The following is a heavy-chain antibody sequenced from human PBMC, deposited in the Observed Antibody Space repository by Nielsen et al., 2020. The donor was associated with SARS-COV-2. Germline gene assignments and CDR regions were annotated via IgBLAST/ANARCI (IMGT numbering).Heavy chain of an antibody. CDR3: ARAIGLQWHQETEFDY. V-gene: IGHV3-74*03. Sequence: GGSLRLSCTASRFTFSAYWMHWVRQTPGKGLVWVSRINSDGSTITYADSVKGRFTVSRDNAKNTLFLQMSNLRAEDTGVYYCARAIGLQWHQETEFDYWGPGTLVTVSS. D-gene: IGHD6-19*01. J-gene: IGHJ4*02. CDR2: INSDGSTI. CDR1: RFTFSAYW.